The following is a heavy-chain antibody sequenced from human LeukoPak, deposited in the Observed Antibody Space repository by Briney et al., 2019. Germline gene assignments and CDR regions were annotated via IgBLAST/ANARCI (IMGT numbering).Heavy chain of an antibody. CDR1: GASISGNY. CDR3: ARLGQTVTGFYSLDI. Sequence: SETLSLTCSVSGASISGNYWSWIRQPPGKGLEFIGYMFHSGSTNHNPSLKSRVITSLDASKNQFSLKLFSVTAADTAVYYCARLGQTVTGFYSLDIWGQGTMVTVSS. D-gene: IGHD3-9*01. J-gene: IGHJ3*02. CDR2: MFHSGST. V-gene: IGHV4-59*12.